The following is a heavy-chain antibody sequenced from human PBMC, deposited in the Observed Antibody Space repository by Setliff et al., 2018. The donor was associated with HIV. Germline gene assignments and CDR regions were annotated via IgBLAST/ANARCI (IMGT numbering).Heavy chain of an antibody. J-gene: IGHJ6*03. V-gene: IGHV4-61*02. CDR1: GGLISSGSYY. CDR3: TRDLWGDDYYYNNMDV. D-gene: IGHD2-21*02. CDR2: IYTRGNT. Sequence: SETLSLTCNVPGGLISSGSYYWSWVRQPAGKGLEWIGRIYTRGNTNYNPSLRSRVTMSVDTSKNQFSLKVTSVTAADTAVYYCTRDLWGDDYYYNNMDVWGKGTTVTV.